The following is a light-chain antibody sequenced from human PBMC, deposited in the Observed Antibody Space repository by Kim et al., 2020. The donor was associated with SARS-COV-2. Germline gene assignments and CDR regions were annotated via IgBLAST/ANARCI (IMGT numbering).Light chain of an antibody. CDR3: AAWDGTLKAWL. J-gene: IGLJ3*02. CDR2: AND. V-gene: IGLV1-44*01. CDR1: SSNIGSYT. Sequence: QSVLTQTPSASGTPGQRVTISCSGSSSNIGSYTVNWYQQLPGAAPKVLIYANDQRPSGVPDRFSGSKSGTSASLAISGLQSEDEADYYCAAWDGTLKAWLFGGGTQLTVL.